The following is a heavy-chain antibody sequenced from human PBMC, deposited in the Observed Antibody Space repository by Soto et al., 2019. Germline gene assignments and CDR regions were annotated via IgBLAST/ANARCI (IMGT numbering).Heavy chain of an antibody. J-gene: IGHJ4*02. V-gene: IGHV1-69*01. CDR1: GGTFSTYA. Sequence: QVQLVQSGAEVKKPGSSVKVSCKASGGTFSTYAIDWVRQAPGQGLEWMGGIIPLFGTAKYAQNFQGRITITADESTNTAYMELRSLRSQDTAVYYCARGVHYDSSGYYYFYWGQGTLATVSS. CDR2: IIPLFGTA. CDR3: ARGVHYDSSGYYYFY. D-gene: IGHD3-22*01.